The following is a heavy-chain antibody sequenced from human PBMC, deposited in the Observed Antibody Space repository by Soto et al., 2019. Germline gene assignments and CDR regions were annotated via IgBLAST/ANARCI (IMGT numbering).Heavy chain of an antibody. D-gene: IGHD6-13*01. J-gene: IGHJ4*02. CDR2: INHSGST. Sequence: QVQLQQWGAGLLKPSETLSLTCAVYGGSFSGYYWSWIRQPPGKGLEWIGEINHSGSTNYNPSLKXXVXIXXDTSKHQFCRKLGSVTAADSALYDCARGAAAGANYWGQGTLVTVSS. CDR1: GGSFSGYY. CDR3: ARGAAAGANY. V-gene: IGHV4-34*01.